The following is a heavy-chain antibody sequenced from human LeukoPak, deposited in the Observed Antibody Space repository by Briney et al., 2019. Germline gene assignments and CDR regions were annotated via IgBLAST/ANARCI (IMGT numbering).Heavy chain of an antibody. CDR3: ATVPIAAAGSSAFDI. D-gene: IGHD6-13*01. V-gene: IGHV1-24*01. Sequence: ASVKVSCKVSGYTLTELSMHLVRQAPGKGLEWVGGFDPEDGETIYAQKFQGRVTMTEDTSTDTAYMELGSLRSEDTAVYYCATVPIAAAGSSAFDIWGQGTMVTVSS. CDR1: GYTLTELS. J-gene: IGHJ3*02. CDR2: FDPEDGET.